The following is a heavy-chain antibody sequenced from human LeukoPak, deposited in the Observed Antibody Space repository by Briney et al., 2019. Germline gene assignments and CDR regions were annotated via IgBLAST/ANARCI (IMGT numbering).Heavy chain of an antibody. J-gene: IGHJ4*02. D-gene: IGHD4-17*01. Sequence: GGSLRLSCAASGFTFSSYAMSWVRQAPGKGLEWVSAISGSGGSTYYADSVKGRFTISRDNSKNMLFLQMNSLRAEDTAVYYCARGDTVTPDYWGQGTLVTVSS. CDR2: ISGSGGST. CDR1: GFTFSSYA. CDR3: ARGDTVTPDY. V-gene: IGHV3-23*01.